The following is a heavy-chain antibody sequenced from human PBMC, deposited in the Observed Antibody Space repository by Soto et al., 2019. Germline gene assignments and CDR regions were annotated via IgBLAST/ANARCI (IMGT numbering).Heavy chain of an antibody. J-gene: IGHJ4*02. D-gene: IGHD4-17*01. V-gene: IGHV1-8*01. Sequence: QVQLVQSGAEVQKPGASVKVSCKASGYTFTSYDIDWVRQATGQGLEWMGWMNPNSGNTGYAQKFQGRVTMTRNTSIITAYLELSSVRSDDTAVSYCARTLYGANVGYWGPGTLCTFSS. CDR3: ARTLYGANVGY. CDR2: MNPNSGNT. CDR1: GYTFTSYD.